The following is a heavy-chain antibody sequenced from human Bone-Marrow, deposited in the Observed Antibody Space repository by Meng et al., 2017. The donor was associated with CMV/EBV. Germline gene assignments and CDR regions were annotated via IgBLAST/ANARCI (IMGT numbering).Heavy chain of an antibody. Sequence: GGSLRLSCAASGFTFSRYWMSWVRQAPGKGLEWVANIKQDGSEKNYVDSVKGRFTISRDNAKNSLYLQMNSLRAEDTAVHYCASGWNDEPFDYWGQGTLVTVSS. CDR1: GFTFSRYW. J-gene: IGHJ4*02. V-gene: IGHV3-7*01. CDR3: ASGWNDEPFDY. D-gene: IGHD1-1*01. CDR2: IKQDGSEK.